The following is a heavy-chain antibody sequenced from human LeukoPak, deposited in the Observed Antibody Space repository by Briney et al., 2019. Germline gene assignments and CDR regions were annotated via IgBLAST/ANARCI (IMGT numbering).Heavy chain of an antibody. V-gene: IGHV3-7*03. CDR3: VRDWFDGDYDRFDY. J-gene: IGHJ4*02. Sequence: PGGSLRLSCAVSGFTFSSYWMSWFRQAPGKGLEWVANINQDGSQKFSVDSVKGRFTISRDNAKNSLSLQMNSLRVEDTAVYYCVRDWFDGDYDRFDYWGQGTLVTVSS. D-gene: IGHD4-17*01. CDR2: INQDGSQK. CDR1: GFTFSSYW.